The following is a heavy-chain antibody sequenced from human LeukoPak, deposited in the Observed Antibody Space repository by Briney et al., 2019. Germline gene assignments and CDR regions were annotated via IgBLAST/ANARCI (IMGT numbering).Heavy chain of an antibody. CDR1: GGSFSGYY. V-gene: IGHV4-34*01. Sequence: SETLSLTCAVYGGSFSGYYWSWIRQPPGKGLEWIGEINHSGSTTYNPSLKSRVTISVDTSKNQFSLNLNSVTAADTAVYYCAREAEATGYFDLWGRGILVTVSS. CDR2: INHSGST. J-gene: IGHJ2*01. CDR3: AREAEATGYFDL.